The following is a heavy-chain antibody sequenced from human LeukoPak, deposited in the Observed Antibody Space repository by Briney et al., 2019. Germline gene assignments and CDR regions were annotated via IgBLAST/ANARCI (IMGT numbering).Heavy chain of an antibody. J-gene: IGHJ3*02. CDR3: ARARDAFDI. V-gene: IGHV4-34*01. CDR1: GGSFSGYY. Sequence: SETLSLTCAVYGGSFSGYYWSWIRQPPGKGLEWIGENNHSGSTNYNPSLKSRVTISVDTSKNQFSLKLSSVTAADTAVYYCARARDAFDIWGQGTMVTVSS. CDR2: NNHSGST.